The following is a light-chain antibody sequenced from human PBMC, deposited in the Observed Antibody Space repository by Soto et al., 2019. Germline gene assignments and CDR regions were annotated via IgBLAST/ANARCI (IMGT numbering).Light chain of an antibody. V-gene: IGKV3-11*01. CDR3: QQRSSWPRFT. CDR1: QSVSSY. Sequence: EIVLTQSPATLSLSPGERATLSCRASQSVSSYLAWYQQKPGQAPRLLIYDASNRATGISARFSGSGSGTDFTLTISSLEPEDFAVYYCQQRSSWPRFTFGPGTKVDIK. J-gene: IGKJ3*01. CDR2: DAS.